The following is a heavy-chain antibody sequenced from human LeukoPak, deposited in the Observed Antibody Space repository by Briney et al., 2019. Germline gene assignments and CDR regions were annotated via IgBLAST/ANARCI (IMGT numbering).Heavy chain of an antibody. CDR2: ISYDGSNK. CDR1: GFTFSSYA. CDR3: YLMSSGWYGFDY. D-gene: IGHD6-19*01. V-gene: IGHV3-30-3*01. Sequence: GGSLRLSCAASGFTFSSYAMHWVRQAPGKGLEWVAVISYDGSNKYYADSVKGRLTISRDNSKNTLYLQMNSLRAEDTAVYYCYLMSSGWYGFDYWGQGTLVTVSS. J-gene: IGHJ4*02.